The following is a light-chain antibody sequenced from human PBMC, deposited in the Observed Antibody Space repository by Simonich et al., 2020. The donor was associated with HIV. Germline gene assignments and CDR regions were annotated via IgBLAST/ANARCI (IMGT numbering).Light chain of an antibody. V-gene: IGLV2-14*03. CDR2: DVS. Sequence: QSALPQPASVSGSPGQSITISCTGTSSDVGGYNYVSWYQQHPGKAPKLLIYDVSNRPSGGSNRFSGSKSGNTASLTISGLQAEDESDYYCSSYTSSTTPVFGGGTKLTVL. J-gene: IGLJ2*01. CDR1: SSDVGGYNY. CDR3: SSYTSSTTPV.